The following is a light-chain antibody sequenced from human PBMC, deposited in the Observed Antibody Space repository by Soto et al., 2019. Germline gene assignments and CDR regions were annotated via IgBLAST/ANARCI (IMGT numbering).Light chain of an antibody. CDR2: GAS. Sequence: EIVMTQSPATRSVSPGERATLSCRASQSVSSKLAWYQQKPGQAPRLLIYGASTRATGIPARFSGSGSGTEFTLTISSLQSEDFAVYYCQQYYNWPPITFGQGTRLEIK. V-gene: IGKV3-15*01. CDR1: QSVSSK. CDR3: QQYYNWPPIT. J-gene: IGKJ5*01.